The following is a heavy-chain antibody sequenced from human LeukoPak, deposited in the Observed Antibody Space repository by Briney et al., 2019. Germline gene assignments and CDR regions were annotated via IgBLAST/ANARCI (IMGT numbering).Heavy chain of an antibody. CDR1: GFTFSSYS. Sequence: GSLRLSCAASGFTFSSYSMNWVRQAPGKGLEWVSSISSSSSYIYYADSVKGRFTISRDNAKNSLYLQMNSLRSDDTAVYYCARDATPHMLQPPDAFDIWGQGTMVTVSS. V-gene: IGHV3-21*04. J-gene: IGHJ3*02. CDR2: ISSSSSYI. D-gene: IGHD3-16*01. CDR3: ARDATPHMLQPPDAFDI.